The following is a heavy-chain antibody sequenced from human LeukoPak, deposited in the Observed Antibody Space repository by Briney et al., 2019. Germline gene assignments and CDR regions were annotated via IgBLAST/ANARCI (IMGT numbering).Heavy chain of an antibody. CDR2: ITNDGSST. CDR3: ARGRPHGNDY. V-gene: IGHV3-74*01. J-gene: IGHJ4*02. Sequence: GGSLRLSCAASGLTFSSHWMHWVRQAPGKGLVWVSRITNDGSSTTYADSVKGRFTISRDNAKNTLYLQMNSLRVEDTAVYYCARGRPHGNDYWGQGTLVTVSS. D-gene: IGHD4-23*01. CDR1: GLTFSSHW.